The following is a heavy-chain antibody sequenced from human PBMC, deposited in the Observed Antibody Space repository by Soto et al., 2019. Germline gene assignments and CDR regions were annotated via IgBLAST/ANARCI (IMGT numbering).Heavy chain of an antibody. Sequence: HPGGSLRLSCAASGFTVSSNYMSWVRQAPGKGLEWVSVIYSGGSTYYADSVKGRFTISRDNSKNTLYLQMNSLRAEDTAVYYCARTDCSGGSCFLYFDYWGQGTLVTVSS. CDR1: GFTVSSNY. CDR3: ARTDCSGGSCFLYFDY. CDR2: IYSGGST. D-gene: IGHD2-15*01. V-gene: IGHV3-66*01. J-gene: IGHJ4*02.